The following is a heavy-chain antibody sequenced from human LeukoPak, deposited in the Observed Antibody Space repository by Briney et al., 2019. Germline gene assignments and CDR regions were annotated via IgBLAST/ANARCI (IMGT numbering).Heavy chain of an antibody. CDR3: ARGDRGYSYGWVYFPGHADY. Sequence: GGSLRLSCAASGFTFSSYAMSWVRQAPGKGLEWVSAISGSGGSTYYADSVKGRFTISRDNSKNSLYLQMNSLRAEDTAVYYCARGDRGYSYGWVYFPGHADYWGQGTLVTVSS. J-gene: IGHJ4*02. CDR2: ISGSGGST. CDR1: GFTFSSYA. V-gene: IGHV3-23*01. D-gene: IGHD5-18*01.